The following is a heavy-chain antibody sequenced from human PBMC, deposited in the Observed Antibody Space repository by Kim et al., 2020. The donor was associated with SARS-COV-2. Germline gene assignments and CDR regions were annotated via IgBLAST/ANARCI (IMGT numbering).Heavy chain of an antibody. Sequence: GGSLRLSCAASGFTFSSYGMHWVRQAPGKGLEWVAVIPYDGSNKNYADSVKGRFTISRDNSKNTLYLQMNSLRAEDTAVYYCAKDVGLLYSSSVEYFQHWGQGTLVTVSS. V-gene: IGHV3-30*18. CDR3: AKDVGLLYSSSVEYFQH. D-gene: IGHD6-13*01. CDR1: GFTFSSYG. J-gene: IGHJ1*01. CDR2: IPYDGSNK.